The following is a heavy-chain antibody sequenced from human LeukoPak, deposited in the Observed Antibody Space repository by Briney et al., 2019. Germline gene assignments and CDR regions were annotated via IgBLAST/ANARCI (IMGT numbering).Heavy chain of an antibody. J-gene: IGHJ4*02. CDR1: GFTFSSYA. V-gene: IGHV3-23*01. CDR2: ISGSGGST. CDR3: AKDRRYYYDSSGYYGEFDY. D-gene: IGHD3-22*01. Sequence: GGSRRLSCAASGFTFSSYAMSWVRQAPGKGLEWVSAISGSGGSTYYADSVKGRFTISRDNSKNTLYLQMNSLRAEDTAVYYCAKDRRYYYDSSGYYGEFDYWGQGTLVTVSS.